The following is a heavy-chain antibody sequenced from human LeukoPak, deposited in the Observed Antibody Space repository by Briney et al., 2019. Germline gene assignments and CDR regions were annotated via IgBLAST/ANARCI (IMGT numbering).Heavy chain of an antibody. CDR3: VRDVAHESGNKRGFEH. Sequence: KPSETLSLTCTVSGDSIGSSSYYWGWVRQPPGKGLEWIASIYHSGSTYYNPSLKSRVTISVDTSKNHFSLKLNSVSAADTAVYHCVRDVAHESGNKRGFEHWGQGTLVTVSS. D-gene: IGHD2/OR15-2a*01. J-gene: IGHJ4*02. CDR1: GDSIGSSSYY. V-gene: IGHV4-39*02. CDR2: IYHSGST.